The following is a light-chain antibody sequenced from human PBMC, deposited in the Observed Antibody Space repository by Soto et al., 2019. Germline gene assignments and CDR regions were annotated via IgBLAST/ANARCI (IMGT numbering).Light chain of an antibody. CDR3: QSYDSSLSGSV. V-gene: IGLV1-40*01. Sequence: QSVLTQPPSVSGAPGQRVTISCTGSSSNIGAGYDVHWYQQFLGTAPKLLIYGNSNRPSGVPDRFSGSKSGTSASLAITGLQADDEADYFCQSYDSSLSGSVFGGGTQLTVL. CDR1: SSNIGAGYD. J-gene: IGLJ3*02. CDR2: GNS.